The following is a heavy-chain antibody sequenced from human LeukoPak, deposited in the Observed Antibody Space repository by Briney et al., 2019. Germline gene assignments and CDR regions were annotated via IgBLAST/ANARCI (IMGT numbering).Heavy chain of an antibody. J-gene: IGHJ4*02. D-gene: IGHD6-13*01. CDR1: GFTFSSYA. V-gene: IGHV3-33*08. CDR2: IWYDGSNK. Sequence: GGSLRLSCAASGFTFSSYAMHWVRQAPGKGLEWVAVIWYDGSNKYYADSVKGRFTISRDNSKNTLYLQMNSLRAEDTAVYYCARDPYSSSWYPLYYFDYWGQGTLVTVSS. CDR3: ARDPYSSSWYPLYYFDY.